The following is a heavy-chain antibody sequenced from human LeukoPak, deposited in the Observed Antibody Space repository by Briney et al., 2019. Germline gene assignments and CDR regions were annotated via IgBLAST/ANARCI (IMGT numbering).Heavy chain of an antibody. Sequence: GGSLRLSCAASGFTFSSYAMSWVRQAPGKGLEWVSAISGSGGSTYYADSVKGRFTISRDNSKNTPYLQMNSLRAEDTAVYYCAKDSPYYYDSSGYSDYWGQGTLVTVSS. J-gene: IGHJ4*02. CDR1: GFTFSSYA. CDR2: ISGSGGST. CDR3: AKDSPYYYDSSGYSDY. V-gene: IGHV3-23*01. D-gene: IGHD3-22*01.